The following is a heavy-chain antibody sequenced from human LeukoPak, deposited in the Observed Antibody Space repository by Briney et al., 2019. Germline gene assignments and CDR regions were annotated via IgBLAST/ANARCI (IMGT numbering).Heavy chain of an antibody. CDR2: ISSSGSYI. CDR3: ARASSGWYHDY. V-gene: IGHV3-21*01. J-gene: IGHJ4*02. D-gene: IGHD6-19*01. Sequence: PGGSLRLSCAASGFTFSSYSMNWVRQAPGKGLQWVSSISSSGSYIYDAESVKGRFTNSRDNAKTSLYLQMNSLRAEDTAVYYCARASSGWYHDYWGQGTLVTVSS. CDR1: GFTFSSYS.